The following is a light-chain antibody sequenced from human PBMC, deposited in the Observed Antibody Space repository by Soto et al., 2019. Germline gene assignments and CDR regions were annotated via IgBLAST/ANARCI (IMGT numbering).Light chain of an antibody. CDR2: KAS. J-gene: IGKJ1*01. Sequence: IRTTHSVSTLSASVGDRVTLTFRASQSISSWLAWYQQKPGKAPKLLIYKASTLESGVPSNFSGSGSGTEFTLTISSLQPEDFATYYCQQYNSYSEPFGQVCKV. CDR3: QQYNSYSEP. CDR1: QSISSW. V-gene: IGKV1-5*03.